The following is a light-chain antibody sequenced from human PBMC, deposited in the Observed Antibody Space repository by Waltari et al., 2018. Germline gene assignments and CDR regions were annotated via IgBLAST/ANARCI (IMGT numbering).Light chain of an antibody. CDR2: EVS. CDR3: SSYTSSSTPHVV. Sequence: QSALTQPASVSGSPGQSITISCTGTSSDVGGYNYVSWSQQPPGKAPKLMIYEVSNRPSGVSNLFSGSKSGNTAALTISGLQAEDEADYCCSSYTSSSTPHVVFGGGTKLTVL. J-gene: IGLJ2*01. CDR1: SSDVGGYNY. V-gene: IGLV2-14*01.